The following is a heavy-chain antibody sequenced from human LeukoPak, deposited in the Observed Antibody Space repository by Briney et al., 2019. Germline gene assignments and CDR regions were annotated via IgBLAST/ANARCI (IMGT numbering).Heavy chain of an antibody. CDR2: IYYSGST. Sequence: KASETLSLTCTVSGGSISSGGYYWSWIRQHPGKGLEWIGYIYYSGSTYYNPSLKSRVTISVDTSKNQFSLKLSSVTAADTAVYYCARQDLHYFDYWGQGTLVTVSS. J-gene: IGHJ4*02. CDR1: GGSISSGGYY. V-gene: IGHV4-31*03. D-gene: IGHD3/OR15-3a*01. CDR3: ARQDLHYFDY.